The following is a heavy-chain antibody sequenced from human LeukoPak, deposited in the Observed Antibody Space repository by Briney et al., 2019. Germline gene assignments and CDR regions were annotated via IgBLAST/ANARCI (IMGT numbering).Heavy chain of an antibody. CDR2: IYYSGST. D-gene: IGHD3-9*01. Sequence: SETLSLTCTVSGGSISSYYWSWIRQPPGKGLEWIGYIYYSGSTNYNPSLKSRVTISVDTSKNQFSLKLSSVTAADTAVYYCARLTKDYDILTGYYYPIGYNFAYWGQGTLVTVSS. V-gene: IGHV4-59*01. CDR3: ARLTKDYDILTGYYYPIGYNFAY. J-gene: IGHJ4*02. CDR1: GGSISSYY.